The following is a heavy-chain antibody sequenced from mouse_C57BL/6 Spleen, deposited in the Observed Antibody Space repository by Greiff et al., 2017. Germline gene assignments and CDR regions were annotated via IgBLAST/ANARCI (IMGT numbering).Heavy chain of an antibody. CDR3: ARSQGDFDY. Sequence: EVQLVESGGGLVQPGGSLSLSCAASGFTFTDYYMSWVRQPPGKALEWLGFIRNKANGYTTEYSASVKGRFTISRDNSQSILYRQMNALRAEDSATYYCARSQGDFDYWGQGTTLTVSS. CDR1: GFTFTDYY. J-gene: IGHJ2*01. V-gene: IGHV7-3*01. CDR2: IRNKANGYTT.